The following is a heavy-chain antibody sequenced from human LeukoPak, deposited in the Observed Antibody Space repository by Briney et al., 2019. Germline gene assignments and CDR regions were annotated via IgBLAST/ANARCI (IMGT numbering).Heavy chain of an antibody. CDR1: GFTFSDYS. V-gene: IGHV3-30*04. J-gene: IGHJ4*02. CDR2: ASYDGTSK. Sequence: PGGSLRLSCAASGFTFSDYSLHWVRQAPGKGLEWVAVASYDGTSKYYADSVKGRFTISRDNSKNTVYVQMNSLRGEDTAVYYCARGTYYDSSRDGRAYQFDYWGQGTLVTVSS. CDR3: ARGTYYDSSRDGRAYQFDY. D-gene: IGHD3-10*01.